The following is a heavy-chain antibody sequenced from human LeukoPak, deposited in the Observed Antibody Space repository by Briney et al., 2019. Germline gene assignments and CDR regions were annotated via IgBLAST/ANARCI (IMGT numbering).Heavy chain of an antibody. D-gene: IGHD6-13*01. CDR3: AREEVIAAAGEGFDY. CDR1: GDSVSSNSAA. CDR2: TYYRSKWYN. J-gene: IGHJ4*02. V-gene: IGHV6-1*01. Sequence: SQTLSLTCAISGDSVSSNSAAWNWIRQSPSRGLEWLGRTYYRSKWYNDYAVSVKSRITINPDTSKNQFSLQLNSVTPEDTAVYCCAREEVIAAAGEGFDYWGQGTLVTVSS.